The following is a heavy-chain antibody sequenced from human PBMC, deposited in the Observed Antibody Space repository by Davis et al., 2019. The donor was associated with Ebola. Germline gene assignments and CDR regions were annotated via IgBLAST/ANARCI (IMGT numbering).Heavy chain of an antibody. J-gene: IGHJ4*02. CDR1: GFTFSSYA. Sequence: GESLKISCSASGFTFSSYAMHWVRQAPGKGLEYVLAISSNGGSTYYADSVKGRFTISRDNSKNTLYLQMSSLRAEDTAVYYCVFVVVPAAPGDYWGQGTLVTVSS. CDR3: VFVVVPAAPGDY. V-gene: IGHV3-64D*06. D-gene: IGHD2-2*01. CDR2: ISSNGGST.